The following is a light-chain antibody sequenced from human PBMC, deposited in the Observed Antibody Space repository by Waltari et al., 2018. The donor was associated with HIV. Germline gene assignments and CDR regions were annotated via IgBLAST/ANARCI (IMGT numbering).Light chain of an antibody. CDR3: CSYAGSNTYL. J-gene: IGLJ1*01. Sequence: QSALTQPASVSGFPGQSITISCTGSSSDVGSYNYVSWYQQHPGKAPKLLIYYVSKRPSGVSNRFSGSKSGNTASLTISGLQAEDEADYYCCSYAGSNTYLFGTGTEVTVL. CDR1: SSDVGSYNY. V-gene: IGLV2-23*02. CDR2: YVS.